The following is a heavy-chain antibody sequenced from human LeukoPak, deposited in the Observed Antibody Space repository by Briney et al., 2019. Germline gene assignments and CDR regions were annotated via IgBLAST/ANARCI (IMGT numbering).Heavy chain of an antibody. CDR2: INPFTGDT. Sequence: GASLKVSCKASGYNFTAYFIHWVRQAPGQGLEWLGRINPFTGDTVHEFQVRVTMTRDTSISTAYMDLSRLRSDDTAIYYCARENTNAFYAPWDWGQGTLVTVSS. V-gene: IGHV1-2*06. CDR1: GYNFTAYF. D-gene: IGHD2/OR15-2a*01. CDR3: ARENTNAFYAPWD. J-gene: IGHJ4*02.